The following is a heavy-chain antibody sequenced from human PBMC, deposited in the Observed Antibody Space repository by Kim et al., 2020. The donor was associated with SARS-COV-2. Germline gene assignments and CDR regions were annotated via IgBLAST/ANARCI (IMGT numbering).Heavy chain of an antibody. D-gene: IGHD6-13*01. CDR3: ARGRVMSRSSRGERGYMDV. CDR1: GFTFSSYA. J-gene: IGHJ6*03. Sequence: GGSLRLSCAASGFTFSSYAMHWVRQAPGKGLEWVAVISYDGSNKYYADSVKGRFTISRDNSKNTLYLQMNSLRAEDTAVYYCARGRVMSRSSRGERGYMDVWGQGTTVTVSS. V-gene: IGHV3-30*04. CDR2: ISYDGSNK.